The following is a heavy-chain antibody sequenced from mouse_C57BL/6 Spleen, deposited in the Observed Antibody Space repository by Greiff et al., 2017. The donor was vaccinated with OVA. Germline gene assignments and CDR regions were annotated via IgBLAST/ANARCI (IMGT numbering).Heavy chain of an antibody. CDR3: TREVYDYAMDY. CDR2: IYPGNSDT. Sequence: EVQLQESGTVLARPGASVKMSCKTSGYTFTSYWMHWVKQRPGQGLEWIGAIYPGNSDTSYNQKFKGKAKLTADTTASTAYMELSSLTNEDSAVYYCTREVYDYAMDYWGQGTSVTVSS. J-gene: IGHJ4*01. CDR1: GYTFTSYW. D-gene: IGHD2-3*01. V-gene: IGHV1-5*01.